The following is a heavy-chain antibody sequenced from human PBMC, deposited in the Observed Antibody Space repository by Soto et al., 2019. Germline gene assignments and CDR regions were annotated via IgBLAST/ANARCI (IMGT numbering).Heavy chain of an antibody. J-gene: IGHJ4*02. Sequence: SETLSLTCTVSGASISSSYWSWIRRPPGKGLEWIGYIYHSGSTKYNPSLKSRVTISVDTSKNQSSVKLSSVTAADTAVYYCARVWGLDYIDSWGQGTRVTVSS. CDR1: GASISSSY. CDR2: IYHSGST. D-gene: IGHD7-27*01. V-gene: IGHV4-59*01. CDR3: ARVWGLDYIDS.